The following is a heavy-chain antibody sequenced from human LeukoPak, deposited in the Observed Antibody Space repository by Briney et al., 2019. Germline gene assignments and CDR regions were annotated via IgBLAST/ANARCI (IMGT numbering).Heavy chain of an antibody. V-gene: IGHV4-59*08. J-gene: IGHJ3*02. D-gene: IGHD6-19*01. Sequence: PSETLSLTCTVSGGSISSYYWSWIRQPPGKGLEWIGYIYYSGSTNYDPSLKSRVTISVDTSKNQFSLKLSSVTAADTAVYYCARMVPAIAVAGHDVFDIWGQGTMVTVSS. CDR2: IYYSGST. CDR3: ARMVPAIAVAGHDVFDI. CDR1: GGSISSYY.